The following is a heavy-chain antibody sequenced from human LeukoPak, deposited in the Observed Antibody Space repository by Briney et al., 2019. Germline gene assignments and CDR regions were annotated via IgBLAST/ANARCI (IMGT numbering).Heavy chain of an antibody. CDR3: ASAQDHYQRSDYEPYFDY. CDR1: GYTFGAYY. D-gene: IGHD3-16*01. Sequence: EASVKVSCKASGYTFGAYYIHWVQQAPGQGLEWMGITNPSGGISSYAQKFQGRVTMTSDTSTSTVYMELSGLRSEDTAVYYCASAQDHYQRSDYEPYFDYWGQGTLVTVSS. J-gene: IGHJ4*02. V-gene: IGHV1-46*01. CDR2: TNPSGGIS.